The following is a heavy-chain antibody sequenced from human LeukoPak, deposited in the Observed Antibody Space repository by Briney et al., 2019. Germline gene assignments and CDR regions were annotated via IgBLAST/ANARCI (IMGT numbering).Heavy chain of an antibody. Sequence: PSETLSLTCAVYGGSFSGYYWSWIRQPPGKGLEWIGEINHSGSTNYNPSLKSRVTISVDTSKNQFSLKLSSVTAADTAVYYCARDPSSWYNYGMDVWGQGTTVTVSS. V-gene: IGHV4-34*01. D-gene: IGHD6-13*01. J-gene: IGHJ6*02. CDR1: GGSFSGYY. CDR3: ARDPSSWYNYGMDV. CDR2: INHSGST.